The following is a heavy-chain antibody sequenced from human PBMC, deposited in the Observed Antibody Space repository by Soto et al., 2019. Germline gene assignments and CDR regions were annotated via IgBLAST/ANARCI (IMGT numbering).Heavy chain of an antibody. Sequence: AETLSLTCTVSGGSISSSSYYWGWIRQPPGKGLEWIGSIYYSGSTYYNPSLKSRVTISVDTSKNQFSLKLSSVTAADTAVYYCARRDIGVDYWGQGTLVTVSS. V-gene: IGHV4-39*01. CDR2: IYYSGST. CDR1: GGSISSSSYY. J-gene: IGHJ4*02. D-gene: IGHD5-12*01. CDR3: ARRDIGVDY.